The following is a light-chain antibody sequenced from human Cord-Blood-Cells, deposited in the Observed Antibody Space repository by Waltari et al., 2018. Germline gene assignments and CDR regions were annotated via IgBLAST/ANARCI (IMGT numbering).Light chain of an antibody. CDR1: SSNVGGSNY. J-gene: IGLJ1*01. V-gene: IGLV2-11*01. CDR2: DVS. Sequence: QSALPNTRHVSGSPRQSVNISCTGTSSNVGGSNYVSWYQQHPGKAPKLMIYDVSKRPSGVPDRFSGSKSGNTASLTISGLQAEDEADYYCCSYAGSYTFVFGTGTKVTVL. CDR3: CSYAGSYTFV.